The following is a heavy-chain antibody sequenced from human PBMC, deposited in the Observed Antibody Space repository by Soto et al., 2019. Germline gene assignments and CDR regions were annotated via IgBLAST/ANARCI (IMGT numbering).Heavy chain of an antibody. Sequence: SQTLSLTCAISGDSVSIYSATWNWIGQSPSRGLEWLGRTCYRSKWFNDYLVSVKTRLTINPDTSKNQFSLQLNSVTPEDTAVYYCARGNGAFDIWGQGTMVTVS. CDR2: TCYRSKWFN. CDR3: ARGNGAFDI. CDR1: GDSVSIYSAT. J-gene: IGHJ3*02. V-gene: IGHV6-1*01.